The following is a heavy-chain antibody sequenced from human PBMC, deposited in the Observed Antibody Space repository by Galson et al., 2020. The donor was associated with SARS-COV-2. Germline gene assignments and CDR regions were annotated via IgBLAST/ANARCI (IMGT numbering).Heavy chain of an antibody. CDR1: GFTFSDYY. D-gene: IGHD2-15*01. V-gene: IGHV3-11*01. CDR3: ARYCSGSGCLLGSFAS. Sequence: KIGESLKISCAASGFTFSDYYMSWVRQAPGKGLEWVSYISSRGSTIYYADSVKGRFTISRDNAKNSLYLQMNSLRAEDTAMYDCARYCSGSGCLLGSFASWGQGTLVTVSS. J-gene: IGHJ5*02. CDR2: ISSRGSTI.